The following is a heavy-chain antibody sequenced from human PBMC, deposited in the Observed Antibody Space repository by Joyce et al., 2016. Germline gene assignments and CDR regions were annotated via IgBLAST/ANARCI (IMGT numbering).Heavy chain of an antibody. CDR1: GFIFSSYA. D-gene: IGHD2-2*01. Sequence: QVQLVESGGGVVQPGGSLRLSCAASGFIFSSYAMHWVRQAPGRGLEGVTYISYDGHTKYYADSVKGRFTISRDNSKNTLDLQMNSLRTEDTAVYYCARDHCSSTNCYLDFWGQGTLVTVSS. V-gene: IGHV3-30-3*01. CDR2: ISYDGHTK. CDR3: ARDHCSSTNCYLDF. J-gene: IGHJ4*02.